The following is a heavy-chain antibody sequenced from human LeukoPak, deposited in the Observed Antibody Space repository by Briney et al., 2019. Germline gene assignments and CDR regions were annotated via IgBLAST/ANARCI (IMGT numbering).Heavy chain of an antibody. CDR2: ISDSGGST. D-gene: IGHD3-22*01. CDR3: AKRYYYDSSGYCFDY. Sequence: GGSLRLSCAASGFSFSSYAMIGVRQAPGRGLEWVSAISDSGGSTYYADSVKGRFTISRDNSKNTLYLQMNSLRAEDTAVYFCAKRYYYDSSGYCFDYWGQGTLVTVSS. CDR1: GFSFSSYA. V-gene: IGHV3-23*01. J-gene: IGHJ4*02.